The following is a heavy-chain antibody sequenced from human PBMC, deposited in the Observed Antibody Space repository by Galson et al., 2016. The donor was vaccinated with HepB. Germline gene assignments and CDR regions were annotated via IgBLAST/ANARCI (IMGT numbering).Heavy chain of an antibody. V-gene: IGHV4-39*01. CDR1: GGSISSSSYY. J-gene: IGHJ5*02. D-gene: IGHD3-16*01. CDR3: ARRFASLGINWFDP. Sequence: SETLSLTCNVSGGSISSSSYYWGWIRQPPGKGLEWIGSIYYSGRTYYNLPLKSRVTISVDTSNNQFSLRLSAVTAADTAVYYCARRFASLGINWFDPWGQGTLVIVSS. CDR2: IYYSGRT.